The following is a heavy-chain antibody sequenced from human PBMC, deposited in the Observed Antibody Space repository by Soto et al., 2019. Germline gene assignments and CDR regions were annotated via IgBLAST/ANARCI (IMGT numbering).Heavy chain of an antibody. D-gene: IGHD3-10*01. J-gene: IGHJ4*02. CDR2: INLDGSEK. CDR1: GFRFSTYW. V-gene: IGHV3-7*01. Sequence: EVQLEESGGGLVQPGGSLRLSCAASGFRFSTYWMSWVRQAPGKGPEWVANINLDGSEKHYVDSVRGRFTISRDNAKNSLYLEMNSLRAEDTALYYCARDPVNFYGWDYWGQGTLVNVSS. CDR3: ARDPVNFYGWDY.